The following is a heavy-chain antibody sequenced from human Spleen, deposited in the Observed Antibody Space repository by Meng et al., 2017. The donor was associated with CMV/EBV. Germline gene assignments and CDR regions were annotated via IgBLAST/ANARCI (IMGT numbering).Heavy chain of an antibody. D-gene: IGHD6-13*01. Sequence: QVQLQQWGAGLLKPSXALSLTCAVYGGSFSGYYWSWIRQPPGKGLEWIGEINHSGSTNYNPSLKSRVTISVDTSKNQFSLKLSSVTAADTAVYYCARTSSWYFGYWDYWGQGTLVTVSS. J-gene: IGHJ4*02. V-gene: IGHV4-34*01. CDR1: GGSFSGYY. CDR3: ARTSSWYFGYWDY. CDR2: INHSGST.